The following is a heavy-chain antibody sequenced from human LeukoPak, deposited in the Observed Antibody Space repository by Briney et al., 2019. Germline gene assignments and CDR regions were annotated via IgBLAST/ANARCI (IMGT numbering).Heavy chain of an antibody. Sequence: GGSLRLSCAASGFTFSDYYMSWIRQAPGKGLEWVSYISSSGSTIYHADSVKGRFTISRDNAKNSLYLQMNSLRAEDTAVYYCARESRYCSGGSCYYRERYFDYWGQGTLVTVSS. CDR3: ARESRYCSGGSCYYRERYFDY. CDR2: ISSSGSTI. CDR1: GFTFSDYY. J-gene: IGHJ4*02. V-gene: IGHV3-11*01. D-gene: IGHD2-15*01.